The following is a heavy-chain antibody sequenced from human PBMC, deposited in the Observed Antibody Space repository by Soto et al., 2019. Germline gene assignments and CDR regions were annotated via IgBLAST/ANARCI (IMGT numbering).Heavy chain of an antibody. CDR1: GGSISTGGYY. CDR2: IYYSGNT. CDR3: ATNGDYYDGSGPKHFQH. Sequence: PSETLSLTCTVSGGSISTGGYYWYWIRQHPGMGLECIGYIYYSGNTYYNPSLKSRATIAVDTSKNQFSLKLSSVTAADTAVYYCATNGDYYDGSGPKHFQHWGQGTLVTVSS. D-gene: IGHD3-22*01. J-gene: IGHJ1*01. V-gene: IGHV4-31*03.